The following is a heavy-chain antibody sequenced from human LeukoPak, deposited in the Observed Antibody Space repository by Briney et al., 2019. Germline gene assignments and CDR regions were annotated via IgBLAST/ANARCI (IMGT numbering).Heavy chain of an antibody. CDR2: IKSKTDDGTT. Sequence: GGSLRLSCAASGFTFSNAWMSWVRQAPGKGLEWVGRIKSKTDDGTTDYAAPVKGRFTISRDDSKNTLYLQMNSLKTEDTAVYYCTTEIVVVLDDAFDIWGQGTMVTVSS. J-gene: IGHJ3*02. V-gene: IGHV3-15*01. CDR3: TTEIVVVLDDAFDI. CDR1: GFTFSNAW. D-gene: IGHD3-22*01.